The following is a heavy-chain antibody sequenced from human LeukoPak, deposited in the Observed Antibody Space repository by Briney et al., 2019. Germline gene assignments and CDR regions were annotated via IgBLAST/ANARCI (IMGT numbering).Heavy chain of an antibody. V-gene: IGHV4-34*01. CDR3: ARGRLGGTMGDY. J-gene: IGHJ4*02. CDR1: GGSFSGYY. CDR2: INHSGST. Sequence: SETLSLTCAVYGGSFSGYYWSWIRQPPGKGLEWIGEINHSGSTNYNPSLKSRVTISVDTSKNQFSLKLSSVTAADTAVYYCARGRLGGTMGDYWGRGTLVTVSS. D-gene: IGHD3-16*01.